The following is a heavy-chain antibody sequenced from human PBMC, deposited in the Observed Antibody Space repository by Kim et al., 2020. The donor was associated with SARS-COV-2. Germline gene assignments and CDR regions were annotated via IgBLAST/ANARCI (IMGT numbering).Heavy chain of an antibody. CDR1: GYTFTSYA. CDR3: ARASGGYSGYDMGRGYYYYYGMDV. Sequence: ASVKVSCKASGYTFTSYAMHWVRQAPGQRLEWMGWINAGNGNTKYSQKFQGRVTITRDTSASTAYMELSSLRSEDTAVYYCARASGGYSGYDMGRGYYYYYGMDVWGQGTTVTVSS. CDR2: INAGNGNT. J-gene: IGHJ6*02. D-gene: IGHD5-12*01. V-gene: IGHV1-3*01.